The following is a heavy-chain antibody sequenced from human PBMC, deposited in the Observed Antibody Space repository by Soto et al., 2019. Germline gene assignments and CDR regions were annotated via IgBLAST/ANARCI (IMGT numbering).Heavy chain of an antibody. V-gene: IGHV2-5*02. CDR2: IYWDDDK. CDR1: GFSLSTSGVG. D-gene: IGHD2-8*01. CDR3: AHRKCTKGVCPLVGAFDI. Sequence: QITLKESGPTLVNPTQTLTLTCTFSGFSLSTSGVGVGWIRQPPGKALEWLALIYWDDDKRYSPSLKSRLTITKDTSKNQVVLTMTNIDPVDTATYYCAHRKCTKGVCPLVGAFDIWGQGTMVTVSS. J-gene: IGHJ3*02.